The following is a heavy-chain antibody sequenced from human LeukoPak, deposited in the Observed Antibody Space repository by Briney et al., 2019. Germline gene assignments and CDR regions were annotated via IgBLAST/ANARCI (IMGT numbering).Heavy chain of an antibody. CDR2: IYYSGST. D-gene: IGHD3-3*01. CDR1: GGCISSSSYY. V-gene: IGHV4-39*01. Sequence: SETLSLTCTVSGGCISSSSYYWGWIRQPPGKGLEWIRSIYYSGSTYYNPSLKSRVTISVDTSKNQFSLKLSSVTAADTAVYYCAGGRITIFGVVIGPLDYWGQGTLVTVSS. CDR3: AGGRITIFGVVIGPLDY. J-gene: IGHJ4*02.